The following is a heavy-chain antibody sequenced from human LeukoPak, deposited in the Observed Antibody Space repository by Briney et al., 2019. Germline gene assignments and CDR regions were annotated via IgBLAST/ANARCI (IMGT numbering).Heavy chain of an antibody. CDR2: IYSGGST. CDR3: ARAGQYSNYAKYYNFDY. D-gene: IGHD4-11*01. J-gene: IGHJ4*02. V-gene: IGHV3-53*01. CDR1: GFTVNSNY. Sequence: GGSLRLSCAASGFTVNSNYMSWVRQAPGKGLEWVSVIYSGGSTYYADSVKGRFTISRDNSKNTLYLQMNSLRAEDTAVYYCARAGQYSNYAKYYNFDYWGQGTLVTVSS.